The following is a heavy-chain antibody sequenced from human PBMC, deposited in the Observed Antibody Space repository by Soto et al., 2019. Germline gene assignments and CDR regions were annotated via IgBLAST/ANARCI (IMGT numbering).Heavy chain of an antibody. CDR2: IYYSGST. Sequence: SETLSLTCTVSGGSISSYYWSWIRQPPGKGLEWIGYIYYSGSTNYNPSLKSRVTISVDTSKNQFSLKLSSVTAADTAVYYCARGVYSSGYLDVWGQGTKVTVSS. CDR1: GGSISSYY. V-gene: IGHV4-59*01. CDR3: ARGVYSSGYLDV. D-gene: IGHD3-22*01. J-gene: IGHJ6*02.